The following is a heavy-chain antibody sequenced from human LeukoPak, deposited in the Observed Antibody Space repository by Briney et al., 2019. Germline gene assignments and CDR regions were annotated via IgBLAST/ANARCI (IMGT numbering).Heavy chain of an antibody. CDR3: ARLPRGYSYGYWFDY. D-gene: IGHD5-18*01. V-gene: IGHV4-4*02. J-gene: IGHJ4*02. CDR2: IYHSGST. CDR1: GGSISSSNW. Sequence: PSGTLSLTCAVSGGSISSSNWWSWVRQPPGKGLEWIGEIYHSGSTNYNPSLKSRVTISVDKSKNQFSLKLSSVTAADTAVYYCARLPRGYSYGYWFDYWGQGTLVTVSS.